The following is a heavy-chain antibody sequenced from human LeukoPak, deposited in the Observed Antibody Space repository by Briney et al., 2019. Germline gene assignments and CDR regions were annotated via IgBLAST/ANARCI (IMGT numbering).Heavy chain of an antibody. D-gene: IGHD6-13*01. CDR2: ISGSGGST. Sequence: GGSLRLSCVASGFPFSSYWMTWVRQAPGKGLEWVSAISGSGGSTYYADSVKGRFTISRDNSKNTLYLQMNSLRAEDTAVYYCAKDQGSSWYLNWFDPWGQGTLVTVSS. CDR3: AKDQGSSWYLNWFDP. CDR1: GFPFSSYW. V-gene: IGHV3-23*01. J-gene: IGHJ5*02.